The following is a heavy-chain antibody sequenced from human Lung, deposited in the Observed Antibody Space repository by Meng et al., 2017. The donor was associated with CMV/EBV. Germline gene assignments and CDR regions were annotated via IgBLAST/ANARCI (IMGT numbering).Heavy chain of an antibody. J-gene: IGHJ4*02. CDR2: IYYTGST. Sequence: VQLQGLGRGLVKPSQTLSLTGTVSGGSIGSGGYYWSWIRQHPGKGLEWIGYIYYTGSTFYNPSLKSRVTISVDTSKNQFSLKLIPATAADTAVYYCAREAGRDGYATPKFDYWGQGTLVTVSS. CDR1: GGSIGSGGYY. V-gene: IGHV4-31*03. CDR3: AREAGRDGYATPKFDY. D-gene: IGHD5-24*01.